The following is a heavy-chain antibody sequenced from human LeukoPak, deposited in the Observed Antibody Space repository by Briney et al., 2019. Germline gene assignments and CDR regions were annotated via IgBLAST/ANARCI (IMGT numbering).Heavy chain of an antibody. J-gene: IGHJ4*02. CDR1: GYTFTSYG. CDR3: ARARYGGNSEVGDY. V-gene: IGHV1-18*01. D-gene: IGHD4-23*01. CDR2: ISAYNGNT. Sequence: GASVKVSCKASGYTFTSYGVSWVRQVPGQGLEWMGWISAYNGNTNYAQKLQGRVTMTTDTSTGTAYMELRSLRSDDTAVYYCARARYGGNSEVGDYWGQGTLVTVSS.